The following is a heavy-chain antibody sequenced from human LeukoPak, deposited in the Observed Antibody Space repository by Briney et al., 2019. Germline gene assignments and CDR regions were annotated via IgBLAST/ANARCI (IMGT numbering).Heavy chain of an antibody. V-gene: IGHV4-61*02. D-gene: IGHD3-10*01. Sequence: SETLSLTCTVSGGSISSGSYYWSWIRQPAGKGLEWIGRIYTSGSTNYNPSLKSRVTISVDTSKNQFSLKLSSVTAADTAVYYCARQTYYYGSGSYYILGAFDYWGQGTLVTVSS. CDR3: ARQTYYYGSGSYYILGAFDY. CDR1: GGSISSGSYY. J-gene: IGHJ4*02. CDR2: IYTSGST.